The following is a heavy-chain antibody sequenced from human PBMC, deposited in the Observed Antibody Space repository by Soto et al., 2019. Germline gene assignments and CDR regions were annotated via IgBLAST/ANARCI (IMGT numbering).Heavy chain of an antibody. CDR1: GGSISSYY. J-gene: IGHJ3*02. Sequence: QVQLQESGPGLVKPSETLSLTCTVSGGSISSYYWSWIRQPPGKGLEWIGYIYYSGSTNYNPSLIRRVTISVATSEYQFSLKLSSVTASDTAVYYCASRIYYYCSGSYYRDDALDIWGQGTMVTVSS. D-gene: IGHD3-10*01. CDR3: ASRIYYYCSGSYYRDDALDI. V-gene: IGHV4-59*08. CDR2: IYYSGST.